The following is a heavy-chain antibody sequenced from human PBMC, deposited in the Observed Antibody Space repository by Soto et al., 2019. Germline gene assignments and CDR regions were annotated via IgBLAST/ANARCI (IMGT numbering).Heavy chain of an antibody. CDR3: AKAPYCGGDCYSYFQH. J-gene: IGHJ1*01. CDR1: GFTFSSYA. CDR2: ISGSGGST. Sequence: PGGSLRLSCAASGFTFSSYAMSWVRQAPGKGLEWVSAISGSGGSTYYADSVKGRFTISRDNSKNTLYLQMNSLRAEDTAVYYCAKAPYCGGDCYSYFQHWGQGXLVTVYS. D-gene: IGHD2-21*02. V-gene: IGHV3-23*01.